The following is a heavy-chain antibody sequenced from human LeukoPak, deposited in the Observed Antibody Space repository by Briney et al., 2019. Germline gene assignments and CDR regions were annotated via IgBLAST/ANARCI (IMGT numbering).Heavy chain of an antibody. V-gene: IGHV4-34*01. CDR2: INHSGST. CDR1: GGSFSGYY. D-gene: IGHD6-19*01. J-gene: IGHJ4*02. CDR3: ARGKWLDRYYFDY. Sequence: SETLSLTCAVYGGSFSGYYRSWIRQPPGKGLEWIGEINHSGSTNYNPSLKSRVTISVDTSKNQFSLKLSSATAADTAVYYCARGKWLDRYYFDYWGQGTLVTVSS.